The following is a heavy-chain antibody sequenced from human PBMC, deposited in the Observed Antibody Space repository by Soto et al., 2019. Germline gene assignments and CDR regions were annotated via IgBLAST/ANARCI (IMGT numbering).Heavy chain of an antibody. CDR1: GSIFSDYG. Sequence: QAQLVESGGGVVQPGTSLRLSCAASGSIFSDYGMHWVRQAPGKGLEWVALTWYDESIKVYADSVKGRFTISRDNSKNTLYLQMNNLRPEDTAVYFCARDNSAGAGENWFDPWGQGTLVTVSS. J-gene: IGHJ5*02. CDR3: ARDNSAGAGENWFDP. V-gene: IGHV3-33*01. D-gene: IGHD1-26*01. CDR2: TWYDESIK.